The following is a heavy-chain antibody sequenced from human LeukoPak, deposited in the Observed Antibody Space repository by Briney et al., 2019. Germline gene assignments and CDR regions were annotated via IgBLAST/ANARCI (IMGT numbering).Heavy chain of an antibody. Sequence: ASVKVSCKASGYTFNNYAISWVRQAPGQGLEWMGWISAYNGNTNYAQNFQGRVTMTTDTSTSTAYMEVRSLRSDDTVVYYCARMYSSGWPLDPVDIWGQGTMVTVS. CDR2: ISAYNGNT. J-gene: IGHJ3*02. CDR1: GYTFNNYA. D-gene: IGHD6-19*01. CDR3: ARMYSSGWPLDPVDI. V-gene: IGHV1-18*01.